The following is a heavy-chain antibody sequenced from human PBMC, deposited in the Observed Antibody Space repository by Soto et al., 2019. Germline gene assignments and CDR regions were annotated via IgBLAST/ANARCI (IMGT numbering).Heavy chain of an antibody. Sequence: GSLRLSCAASGFTFSSYGMHWVRQAPGRGLEWVAVISYDGSNKYYADSVKGRFTISRDNPKNTLYLQMNSLRAEDTAVYYCAKVLGYCSSSSCSREAYYYYGMDVWRQGTTVTVSS. V-gene: IGHV3-30*18. CDR1: GFTFSSYG. CDR2: ISYDGSNK. J-gene: IGHJ6*02. D-gene: IGHD2-2*01. CDR3: AKVLGYCSSSSCSREAYYYYGMDV.